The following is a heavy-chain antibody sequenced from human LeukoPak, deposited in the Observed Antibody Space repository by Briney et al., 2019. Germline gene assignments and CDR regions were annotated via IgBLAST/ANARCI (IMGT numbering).Heavy chain of an antibody. CDR3: ARRRYYDGSGYLE. Sequence: SETLSLTCSVSGDSVSRSDSYWDWIRQPPGKGLEWIGTIYYSGRTYYSPSLKSRVTMSVDPSNNQFSLNLRSLTAADTAVYYCARRRYYDGSGYLEWGQGTLLSVSS. V-gene: IGHV4-39*01. D-gene: IGHD3-22*01. CDR2: IYYSGRT. CDR1: GDSVSRSDSY. J-gene: IGHJ1*01.